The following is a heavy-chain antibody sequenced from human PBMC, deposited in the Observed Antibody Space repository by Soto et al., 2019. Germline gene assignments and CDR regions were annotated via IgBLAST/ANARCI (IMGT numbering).Heavy chain of an antibody. V-gene: IGHV1-69*12. J-gene: IGHJ4*02. CDR1: GGTFSSYA. Sequence: QVQFVQSGAEVRQPASSVTVSCKTSGGTFSSYAISWVRQAPGQGLEWMGGIVPIVDTSTYTQKFQGRVTITADESTSTVYMELSSLRSDDTAVYYCVRVVAIPGYPDNWGQGTLVTVSS. CDR2: IVPIVDTS. CDR3: VRVVAIPGYPDN. D-gene: IGHD5-12*01.